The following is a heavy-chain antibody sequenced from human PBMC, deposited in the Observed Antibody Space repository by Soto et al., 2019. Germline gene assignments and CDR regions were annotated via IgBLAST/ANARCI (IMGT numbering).Heavy chain of an antibody. CDR2: ISTSGGST. Sequence: ASVKVSCKASGYTFTNYCITWVRQAPGQGLEWMGIISTSGGSTNYAQMFQGRVTMTRDTSTSTVYMELSSLRSEDTAVYYCARTRFLEWLSADNWFDPWGQGTLDTVSS. V-gene: IGHV1-46*01. D-gene: IGHD3-3*01. CDR3: ARTRFLEWLSADNWFDP. J-gene: IGHJ5*02. CDR1: GYTFTNYC.